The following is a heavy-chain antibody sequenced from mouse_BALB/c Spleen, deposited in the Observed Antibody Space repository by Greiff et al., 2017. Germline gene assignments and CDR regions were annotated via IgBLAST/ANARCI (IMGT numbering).Heavy chain of an antibody. CDR3: ARWGLGGAMDY. CDR1: GYTFTSYS. CDR2: INPSSGYT. V-gene: IGHV1-4*01. Sequence: QVQLKQSGAELARPGASVKMSCKASGYTFTSYSMHWVKQRPGQGLEWIGYINPSSGYTNYNQKFKDKATLTADKSSSTAYMQLSSLTSEDSAVYYCARWGLGGAMDYWGQGTSVTVSS. J-gene: IGHJ4*01. D-gene: IGHD4-1*01.